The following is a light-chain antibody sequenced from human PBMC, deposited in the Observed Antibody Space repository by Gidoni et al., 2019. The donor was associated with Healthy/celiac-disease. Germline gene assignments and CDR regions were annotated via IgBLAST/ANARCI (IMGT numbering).Light chain of an antibody. CDR1: QSVSSSY. V-gene: IGKV3-20*01. CDR2: GAS. CDR3: QQYGSSPGT. Sequence: EIVLTQSPGTLSLSPGERATLSCRASQSVSSSYLAWYQQKPGQAPRLRIYGASSRATGIPDRFSGSGSGTDFTLTISRLEPEDFAVYYCQQYGSSPGTFXQXTKVEIK. J-gene: IGKJ1*01.